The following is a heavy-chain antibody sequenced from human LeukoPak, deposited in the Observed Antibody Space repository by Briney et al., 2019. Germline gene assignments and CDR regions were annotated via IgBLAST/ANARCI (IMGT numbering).Heavy chain of an antibody. CDR3: ARDTDDFQGLDI. D-gene: IGHD3-3*01. Sequence: GGSLRLSCAASGFFFSNYWMSWVRQAQGKGLEWVANINLDGNGRFYVDSVKGRFTISRDNNKQSVYLQMNSLRAEDTAVYYCARDTDDFQGLDIWGQGTRVTVSS. CDR2: INLDGNGR. CDR1: GFFFSNYW. J-gene: IGHJ3*02. V-gene: IGHV3-7*01.